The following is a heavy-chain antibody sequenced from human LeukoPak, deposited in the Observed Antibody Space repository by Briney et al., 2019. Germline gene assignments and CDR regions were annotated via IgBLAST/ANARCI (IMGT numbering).Heavy chain of an antibody. CDR1: GGSISSSSYY. D-gene: IGHD3-3*01. J-gene: IGHJ5*02. CDR2: IYYSGST. V-gene: IGHV4-39*01. Sequence: SETLSLTCTVSGGSISSSSYYWGWIRQPPGKGLEWIGTIYYSGSTYYNPSLKSRLTISVDTSKNQFSLKLSPVTAADTAVYYCAGVWSGYPNWFDPWGQGTLVTVSS. CDR3: AGVWSGYPNWFDP.